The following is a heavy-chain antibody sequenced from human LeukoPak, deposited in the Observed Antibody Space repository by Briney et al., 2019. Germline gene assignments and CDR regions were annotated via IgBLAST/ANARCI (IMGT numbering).Heavy chain of an antibody. V-gene: IGHV4-34*01. CDR1: GGSFSGYY. Sequence: SETLSLTCAVYGGSFSGYYWSWIRQPPGKGLEWIGEINHSGSTNYNPSLKSRVTISVDTSKNQFSLKLSSVTAADTAVYYCARNHCSSTSCYPFDPWGQGILVTVSS. J-gene: IGHJ5*02. D-gene: IGHD2-2*01. CDR2: INHSGST. CDR3: ARNHCSSTSCYPFDP.